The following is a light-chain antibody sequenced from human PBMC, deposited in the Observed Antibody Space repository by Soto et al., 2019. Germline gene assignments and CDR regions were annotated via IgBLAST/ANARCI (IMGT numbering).Light chain of an antibody. V-gene: IGLV2-11*01. J-gene: IGLJ1*01. Sequence: QSVLSQARSVSGSPGQSVTISCTGTRSDVGGYNYVSWYQQHPGKAPKLMIYDVSKRPSGVPDRFSGSKSGNTASLTISGLQAEDEADYYCCSYAGSYTFDVFGTGTKVTVL. CDR1: RSDVGGYNY. CDR2: DVS. CDR3: CSYAGSYTFDV.